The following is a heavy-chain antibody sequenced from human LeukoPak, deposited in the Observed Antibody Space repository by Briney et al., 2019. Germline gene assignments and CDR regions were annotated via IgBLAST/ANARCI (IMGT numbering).Heavy chain of an antibody. V-gene: IGHV3-23*01. CDR2: ISGSGDRT. J-gene: IGHJ6*02. CDR3: TKDGAGTYYGMDV. CDR1: GFNFSDSR. D-gene: IGHD1-26*01. Sequence: GGSLRLSCVTSGFNFSDSRMTWVRQAPGKGLEWVSAISGSGDRTYDAVSVKGRFTISRDNSKNTMYLQMKSLRAEDTAIYYCTKDGAGTYYGMDVWGQGTTVTVSS.